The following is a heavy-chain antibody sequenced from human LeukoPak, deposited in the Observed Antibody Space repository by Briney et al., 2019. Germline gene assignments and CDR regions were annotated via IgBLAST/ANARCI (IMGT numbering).Heavy chain of an antibody. Sequence: GGSLRLSCAASGFTFSSYSMNWVRQAPGKGLEWVSYISSSSSTIYYADSVKGRFTISRDNAKNSLYLQMNSLRAEDTAVYYCAKDTVYDSSGYFGELDYWGQGTLVTVSS. CDR1: GFTFSSYS. CDR3: AKDTVYDSSGYFGELDY. V-gene: IGHV3-48*01. D-gene: IGHD3-22*01. J-gene: IGHJ4*02. CDR2: ISSSSSTI.